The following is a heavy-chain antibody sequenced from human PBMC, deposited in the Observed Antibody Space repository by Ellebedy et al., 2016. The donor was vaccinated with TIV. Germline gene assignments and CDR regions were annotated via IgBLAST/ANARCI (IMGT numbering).Heavy chain of an antibody. Sequence: GESLKISCAASGFIFNHYSMNWVRQAPGKGLEWISSISSTGYYIYYADSVKGRFTISRDDANNTLYLQLNSLRAEDTALFYCARIQTNWYFNLWGRGTLVTVSS. D-gene: IGHD1-1*01. CDR2: ISSTGYYI. J-gene: IGHJ2*01. CDR1: GFIFNHYS. V-gene: IGHV3-21*04. CDR3: ARIQTNWYFNL.